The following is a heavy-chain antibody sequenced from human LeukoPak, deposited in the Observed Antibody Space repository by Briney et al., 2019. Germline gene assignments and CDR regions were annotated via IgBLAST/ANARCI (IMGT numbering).Heavy chain of an antibody. D-gene: IGHD4-17*01. J-gene: IGHJ4*02. V-gene: IGHV3-33*01. Sequence: SCKASGYTFIDYHIHWVRQAPGKGLEWVAVIWYDGSNKYYGESVKGRFTISRDNSKNTLYLQMNSLRVEDTAVYYCARVGFGDYGPDYWGQGTLVTVSS. CDR1: GYTFIDYH. CDR3: ARVGFGDYGPDY. CDR2: IWYDGSNK.